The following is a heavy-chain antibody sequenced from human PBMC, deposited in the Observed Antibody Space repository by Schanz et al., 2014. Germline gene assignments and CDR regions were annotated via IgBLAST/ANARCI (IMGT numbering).Heavy chain of an antibody. CDR2: ISGSGGST. Sequence: VQLVESGGGLVKPGGSLRLSCATSGFSLDIFAVSWVRQAPGKGLEWVSAISGSGGSTYYADSVKGRFTISRDNSKNTLFLQMNSLRAEDTAVYYCAKGRFGELSAFDIWGQGTMVTVSS. CDR3: AKGRFGELSAFDI. CDR1: GFSLDIFA. V-gene: IGHV3-23*04. J-gene: IGHJ3*02. D-gene: IGHD3-10*01.